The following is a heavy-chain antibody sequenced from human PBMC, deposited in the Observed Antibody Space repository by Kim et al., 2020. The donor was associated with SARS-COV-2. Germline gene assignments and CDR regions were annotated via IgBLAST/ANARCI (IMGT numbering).Heavy chain of an antibody. V-gene: IGHV3-23*01. CDR1: GFTFSNYA. CDR3: AKNPHYGGNWGEWLN. J-gene: IGHJ1*01. D-gene: IGHD4-17*01. CDR2: LSASGAST. Sequence: GGSLRLSCVASGFTFSNYAMSWVRQAPGKGLEWVSDLSASGASTYYADSVKGRFTISRDNSKNTLYLQMNGLRAEDTALYYCAKNPHYGGNWGEWLNWG.